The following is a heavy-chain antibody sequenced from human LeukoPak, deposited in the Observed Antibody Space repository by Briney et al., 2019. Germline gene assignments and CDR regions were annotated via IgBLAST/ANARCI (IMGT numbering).Heavy chain of an antibody. J-gene: IGHJ4*02. V-gene: IGHV4-31*03. Sequence: SQTLSLTCTVSGGSISSGGYYWSWNRQHPGKGLEWIGYIYYSGSTYYNPSLKSRVTISVDTSKNQFSLKLSSVTAADTAVYYCARDSVTGKDYWGQGTLVTVSS. CDR3: ARDSVTGKDY. CDR2: IYYSGST. D-gene: IGHD1-1*01. CDR1: GGSISSGGYY.